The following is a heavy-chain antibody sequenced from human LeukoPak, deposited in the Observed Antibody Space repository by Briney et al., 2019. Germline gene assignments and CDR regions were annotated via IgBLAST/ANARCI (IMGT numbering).Heavy chain of an antibody. CDR2: IYYSGST. CDR3: ARDESGYSYGYFY. CDR1: GVSISSYY. V-gene: IGHV4-59*01. Sequence: PSETLSLTCTVSGVSISSYYWSWIRQPPGKGLEWIGYIYYSGSTNYNPSLKSRVTISVDTSKNQFSLKLSSVTAADTAVYYCARDESGYSYGYFYWGQGTLVTVSS. D-gene: IGHD5-18*01. J-gene: IGHJ4*02.